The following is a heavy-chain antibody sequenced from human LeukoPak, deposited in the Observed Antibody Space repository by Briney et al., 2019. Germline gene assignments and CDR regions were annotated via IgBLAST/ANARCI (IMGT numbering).Heavy chain of an antibody. CDR3: ARPEHCSGGSCYYYYGMDV. J-gene: IGHJ6*02. V-gene: IGHV5-10-1*01. CDR2: IDPSDSYT. Sequence: GESLKISCKGSGYSFTSYRMSSVRQMPGKGLEWMGRIDPSDSYTNYSPSFQGHVTISADKSISTAYLQWSSLKASDTAMYYCARPEHCSGGSCYYYYGMDVWGQGTTVTVSS. CDR1: GYSFTSYR. D-gene: IGHD2-15*01.